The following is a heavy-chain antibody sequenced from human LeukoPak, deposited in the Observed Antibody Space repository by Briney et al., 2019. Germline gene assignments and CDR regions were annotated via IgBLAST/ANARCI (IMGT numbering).Heavy chain of an antibody. Sequence: PGGSLRLSCAASGFTFSSYGMSWIRQPPGKGLEWIGEINHSGRTNYNPSLKSRVTISVDTSKNQFSLKLSSVTAADTAVYYCARHGIAVAGAKNYYYYYYMDVWGKGTTVTISS. CDR1: GFTFSSYG. CDR3: ARHGIAVAGAKNYYYYYYMDV. J-gene: IGHJ6*03. D-gene: IGHD6-19*01. CDR2: INHSGRT. V-gene: IGHV4-34*01.